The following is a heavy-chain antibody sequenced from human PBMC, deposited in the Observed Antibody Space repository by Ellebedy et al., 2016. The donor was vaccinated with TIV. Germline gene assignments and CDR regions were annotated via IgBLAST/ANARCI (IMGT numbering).Heavy chain of an antibody. CDR3: ARDLYDSSGYYYDENSETFDY. V-gene: IGHV3-9*01. CDR2: ISWNSGSI. Sequence: GGSLRLXXAASGFTFDDYAMHWVRQAPGKGLEWVSGISWNSGSIGYADSVKGPFTISRDNAKNSLYLQMNSLRAEDTAVYYCARDLYDSSGYYYDENSETFDYWGQGTLVTVSS. J-gene: IGHJ4*02. CDR1: GFTFDDYA. D-gene: IGHD3-22*01.